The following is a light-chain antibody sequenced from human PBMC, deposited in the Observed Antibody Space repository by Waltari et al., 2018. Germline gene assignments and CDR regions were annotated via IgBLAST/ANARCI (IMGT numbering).Light chain of an antibody. V-gene: IGKV3-15*01. J-gene: IGKJ1*01. CDR2: ETS. CDR1: QSVSRN. Sequence: ETVLTRSPATLFVSRGDSGTLSCRASQSVSRNLAWYQQKPGQAPRRLIYETSTRATGIPARFSGSGSGTEFTLTISSLQSEDVAIYHCHQYNNWPPWTFGQGTKVEIK. CDR3: HQYNNWPPWT.